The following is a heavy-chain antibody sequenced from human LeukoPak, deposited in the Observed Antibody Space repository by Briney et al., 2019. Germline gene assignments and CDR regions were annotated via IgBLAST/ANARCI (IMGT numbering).Heavy chain of an antibody. Sequence: PSETLSLTCAVYGGSFSGYYWSWIRQPPGKGLEWIGEINHSGSTNYNPSLKSRVTISVDTSKNQFSLKLSSVTAADTAVYYCAIRKLRRAFDIWGQGTMATVSS. CDR2: INHSGST. V-gene: IGHV4-34*01. J-gene: IGHJ3*02. CDR3: AIRKLRRAFDI. D-gene: IGHD1-14*01. CDR1: GGSFSGYY.